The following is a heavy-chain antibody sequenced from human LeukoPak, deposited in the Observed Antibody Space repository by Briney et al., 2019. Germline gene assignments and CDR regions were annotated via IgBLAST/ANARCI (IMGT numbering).Heavy chain of an antibody. CDR3: ARGKSYDFWSGYWEDWFDP. D-gene: IGHD3-3*01. Sequence: SETLSLTCTVSGGSISSHYWSWIRQPPGKGLEWIGYIYYSGSTNYNPSLKSRVTISVDTSKNQFSLKLSSVTAADTAVYYCARGKSYDFWSGYWEDWFDPWGQGTLVTVSS. CDR2: IYYSGST. V-gene: IGHV4-59*11. CDR1: GGSISSHY. J-gene: IGHJ5*02.